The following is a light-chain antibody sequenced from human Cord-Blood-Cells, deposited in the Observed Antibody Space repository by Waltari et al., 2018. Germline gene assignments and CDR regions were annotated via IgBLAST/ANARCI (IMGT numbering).Light chain of an antibody. Sequence: EIVLTQSPVTLSLSQGERATLSCRASQSVSSYLAWYQQKPGQAPRLLIYDASNRATGIPARFSGSGSGTDFTLTISSLEPEDFAVYYCQQRSNWPPWTFGQGTKVEIK. V-gene: IGKV3-11*01. CDR1: QSVSSY. CDR2: DAS. J-gene: IGKJ1*01. CDR3: QQRSNWPPWT.